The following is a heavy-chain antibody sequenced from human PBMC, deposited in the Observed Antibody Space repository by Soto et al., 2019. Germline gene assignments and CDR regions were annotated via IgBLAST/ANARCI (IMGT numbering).Heavy chain of an antibody. J-gene: IGHJ5*02. CDR3: ARGVGSGSYYNQYTWFDP. D-gene: IGHD3-10*01. CDR1: GYTFTNYG. Sequence: QVQLVQSGGEVKKPGASVKVSCKASGYTFTNYGISWVRQAPGQGLEWMGWINVYNGNTKYAQKVQGRVTMTTDTSTSTAYMELRSLRSDVTAVYYCARGVGSGSYYNQYTWFDPWGQGTLVTVSS. CDR2: INVYNGNT. V-gene: IGHV1-18*01.